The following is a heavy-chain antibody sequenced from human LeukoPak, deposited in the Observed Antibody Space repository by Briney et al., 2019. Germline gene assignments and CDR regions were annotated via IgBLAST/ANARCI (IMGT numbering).Heavy chain of an antibody. J-gene: IGHJ3*02. CDR3: ARDRSGSSSLNAFDI. CDR1: GGSLSRGDNY. Sequence: SQTLSLTCTVSGGSLSRGDNYWSWLRQHPGTGLEGVGYIYYTGRTYYNPSLKSRVTISIDTSRSQFSLRLSSVTAADTAVYYCARDRSGSSSLNAFDIWGQGTMVTVSS. CDR2: IYYTGRT. V-gene: IGHV4-31*03. D-gene: IGHD3-10*01.